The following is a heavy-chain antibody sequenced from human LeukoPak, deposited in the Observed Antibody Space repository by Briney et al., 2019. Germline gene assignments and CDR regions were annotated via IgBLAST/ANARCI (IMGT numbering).Heavy chain of an antibody. V-gene: IGHV4-4*07. D-gene: IGHD1-7*01. CDR2: IYTSGNT. Sequence: SETLSLTCTVSGDSISSYYWSWIRQPAGKGLEWIGRIYTSGNTKYNPSLKSRVTMSLDTSKNQFSLKLNSVTAADTAVYYCARGGVPGLVGTKVRRPWFDPWGQGTLVTVSS. CDR1: GDSISSYY. CDR3: ARGGVPGLVGTKVRRPWFDP. J-gene: IGHJ5*02.